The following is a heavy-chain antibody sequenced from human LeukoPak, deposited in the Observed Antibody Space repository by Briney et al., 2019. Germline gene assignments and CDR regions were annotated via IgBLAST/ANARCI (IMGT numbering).Heavy chain of an antibody. D-gene: IGHD4-17*01. J-gene: IGHJ4*02. CDR3: ARAGGSTVSHSDY. CDR2: ISGSGGST. CDR1: RFQFSSYA. Sequence: GGSLRLSCVASRFQFSSYAMSWVRQAPGKGLEWVSVISGSGGSTYYADSVKGRFTISRDNAKNSLYLQMNSLRAEDTAVYYCARAGGSTVSHSDYWGQGTLVTVSS. V-gene: IGHV3-23*01.